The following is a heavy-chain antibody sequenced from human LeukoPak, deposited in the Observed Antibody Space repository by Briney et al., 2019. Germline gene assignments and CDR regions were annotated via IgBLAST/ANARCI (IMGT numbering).Heavy chain of an antibody. D-gene: IGHD6-13*01. CDR1: GFTFSSYD. V-gene: IGHV3-13*01. CDR2: IGTAGDT. Sequence: GGSLRLSCAASGFTFSSYDMHWVRQATGKGLEWVSAIGTAGDTYYPGSVKGRFTISRENAKNSLYLQMNSLRAGDTAVYYCAGGSSWYGIDYWGQGTLVTVSS. CDR3: AGGSSWYGIDY. J-gene: IGHJ4*02.